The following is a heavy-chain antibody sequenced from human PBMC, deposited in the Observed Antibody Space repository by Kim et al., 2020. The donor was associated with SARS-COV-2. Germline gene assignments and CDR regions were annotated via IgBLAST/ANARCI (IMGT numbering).Heavy chain of an antibody. CDR3: TTDLGSSSRGYNWFDP. V-gene: IGHV3-15*01. Sequence: VKGRVAISRDDSKNTLYLQMNSLKTEDTAVYYCTTDLGSSSRGYNWFDPWGQGTLVTVSS. J-gene: IGHJ5*02. D-gene: IGHD6-13*01.